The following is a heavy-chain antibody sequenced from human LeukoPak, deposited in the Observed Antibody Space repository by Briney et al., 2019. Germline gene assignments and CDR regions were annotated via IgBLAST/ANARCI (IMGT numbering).Heavy chain of an antibody. CDR1: GFTVSNNY. D-gene: IGHD1-26*01. V-gene: IGHV3-53*05. J-gene: IGHJ4*02. CDR2: IYAGGST. CDR3: ATNGYSETYNRYFDS. Sequence: GGSLRLSCAASGFTVSNNYMSWVRQAPGKGLEWVSVIYAGGSTYYPDSVKGRFTISRDNSKNTLYLQMDSLRSEDTAVYYCATNGYSETYNRYFDSWGQGTLVTVSS.